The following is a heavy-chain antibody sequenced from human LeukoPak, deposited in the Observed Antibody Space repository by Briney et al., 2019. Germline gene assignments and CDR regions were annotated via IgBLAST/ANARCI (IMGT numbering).Heavy chain of an antibody. Sequence: RTSETLSLTCTVSGGSISSYYWSWIRQPPGKGLEWIGYIYYSGSTNYNPSLKSRVTISVDTSKNQFSLKLNSVTAADTAVYYCARDSNGWYYWFDPWGQGTLVTVSS. V-gene: IGHV4-59*01. CDR3: ARDSNGWYYWFDP. J-gene: IGHJ5*02. CDR2: IYYSGST. CDR1: GGSISSYY. D-gene: IGHD6-19*01.